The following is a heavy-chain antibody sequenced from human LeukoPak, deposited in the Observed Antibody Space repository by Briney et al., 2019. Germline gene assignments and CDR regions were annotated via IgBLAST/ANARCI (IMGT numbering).Heavy chain of an antibody. CDR1: GGSISSYY. V-gene: IGHV4-4*07. CDR2: IYTSGST. J-gene: IGHJ6*03. CDR3: ARDSRVARTYYYYMDV. D-gene: IGHD2-15*01. Sequence: SETLSLTCTVSGGSISSYYWSWIRQPAGKGLEWIGRIYTSGSTNYNPSLKSRVTMSVDTSKNQFSLKLSSMTAADTAVYYCARDSRVARTYYYYMDVWGKGTTVTVSS.